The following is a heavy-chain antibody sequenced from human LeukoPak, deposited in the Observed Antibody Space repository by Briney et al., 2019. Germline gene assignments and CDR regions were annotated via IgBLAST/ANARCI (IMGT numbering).Heavy chain of an antibody. CDR3: ASSGFGIRTDDY. D-gene: IGHD1-14*01. CDR1: GGSISSGSYY. J-gene: IGHJ4*02. V-gene: IGHV4-61*02. Sequence: SETLSLTCTVSGGSISSGSYYWSWIRQPAGKGLEWIGRTYTSGSTYYNPSLKSRVTISVDTSKNQFSLKLSSVTAADTAVYYCASSGFGIRTDDYWGQGTLVTVSS. CDR2: TYTSGST.